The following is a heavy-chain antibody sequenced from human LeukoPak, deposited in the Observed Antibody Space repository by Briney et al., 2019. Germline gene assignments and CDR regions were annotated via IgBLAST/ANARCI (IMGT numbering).Heavy chain of an antibody. CDR3: ARAGGYCGRISCPYYFDY. V-gene: IGHV1-69*06. CDR2: IIPIFGTA. Sequence: SVKVSCKASGGTFSNYAISWVRQAPGQGLEWMGGIIPIFGTANYAQKFQGRVTITADKSTSTAYMELSSLKSEDTAVYYCARAGGYCGRISCPYYFDYWGQGSLVAVSS. J-gene: IGHJ4*02. CDR1: GGTFSNYA. D-gene: IGHD2-15*01.